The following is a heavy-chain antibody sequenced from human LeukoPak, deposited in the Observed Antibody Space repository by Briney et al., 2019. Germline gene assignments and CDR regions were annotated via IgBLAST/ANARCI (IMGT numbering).Heavy chain of an antibody. CDR3: ARRTDSGSYNWFDA. Sequence: SETLSLTCTVSGGSISSSYCRSWIRQPAGKGLEWIGRIYTSGSTSGSTNYNPSLKSRVTMSVDTSKNQFSLKLTSVTAADTAVYYCARRTDSGSYNWFDAWGRGTLVTVSS. D-gene: IGHD1-26*01. CDR1: GGSISSSY. CDR2: IYTSGSTSGST. V-gene: IGHV4-4*07. J-gene: IGHJ5*02.